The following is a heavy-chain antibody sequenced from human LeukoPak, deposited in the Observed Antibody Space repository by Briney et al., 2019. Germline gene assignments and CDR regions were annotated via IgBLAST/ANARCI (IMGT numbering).Heavy chain of an antibody. V-gene: IGHV3-49*04. Sequence: PGGSLRLSCAASGFTFSSYSMNWVRQAPGKGLEWVGFIRSKAYGGTTEYAASVKGRFTISRDDSKSIAYLQMNSLKTGDTAVYYCTRREGSSWYSPRKYFDYWGQGTLVTVSS. CDR1: GFTFSSYS. CDR2: IRSKAYGGTT. D-gene: IGHD6-13*01. J-gene: IGHJ4*02. CDR3: TRREGSSWYSPRKYFDY.